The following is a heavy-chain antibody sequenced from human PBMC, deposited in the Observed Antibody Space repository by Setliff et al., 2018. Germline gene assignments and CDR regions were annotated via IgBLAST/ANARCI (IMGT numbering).Heavy chain of an antibody. D-gene: IGHD3-22*01. CDR3: ARDVFPYHYEGAFDI. CDR1: GYTITSHY. Sequence: ASVKVSCKASGYTITSHYMHWVRQAPGLGLEWMGTINPSSGRTSYAQKLQGRVTMTRDTSTSTVYMDMSSLRSEDTAVYYCARDVFPYHYEGAFDIWGQGTMVTVSS. J-gene: IGHJ3*02. V-gene: IGHV1-46*01. CDR2: INPSSGRT.